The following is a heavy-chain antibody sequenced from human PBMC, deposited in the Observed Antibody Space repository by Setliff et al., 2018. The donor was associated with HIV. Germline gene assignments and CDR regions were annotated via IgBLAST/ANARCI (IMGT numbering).Heavy chain of an antibody. J-gene: IGHJ5*02. CDR3: ARSRTVRGVIFDP. V-gene: IGHV4-4*07. CDR2: FDSSGGT. D-gene: IGHD3-10*01. CDR1: GASISSYY. Sequence: SETLSLTCTVSGASISSYYWSWIRQPAGMGLEWIGRFDSSGGTDYNPSLKSRVTISKDTSKNQLSLKLTSVTAADTAVYFCARSRTVRGVIFDPWGQGILVTVSS.